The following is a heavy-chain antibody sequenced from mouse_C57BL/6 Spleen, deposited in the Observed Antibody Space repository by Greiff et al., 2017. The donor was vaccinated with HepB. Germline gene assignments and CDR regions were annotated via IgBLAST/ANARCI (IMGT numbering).Heavy chain of an antibody. D-gene: IGHD1-1*01. Sequence: QVQLQQSGPELVKPGASVKISCKASGYAFSSSWMNWVKQRPGKGLEWIGRIYPGDGDTNYNGKFKGKATLTADKSSSTAYMQLSSLTSEDSAVYCCEVVATGNYFDYWGQGTTLTVSS. CDR2: IYPGDGDT. V-gene: IGHV1-82*01. J-gene: IGHJ2*01. CDR3: EVVATGNYFDY. CDR1: GYAFSSSW.